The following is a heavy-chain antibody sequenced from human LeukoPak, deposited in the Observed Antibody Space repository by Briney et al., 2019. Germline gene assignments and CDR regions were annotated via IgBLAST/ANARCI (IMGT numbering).Heavy chain of an antibody. Sequence: PSETLSLTCTVSGGSISSSSYYWGWIRQPPRKGLEWIGSIYYSGSTYYNPSLKSRVTISVDTSKNQFSLKLSSVTAADTAVYYCASLPTYSSGWYWSLINYFDYWGQGTLVTVSS. CDR3: ASLPTYSSGWYWSLINYFDY. CDR1: GGSISSSSYY. D-gene: IGHD6-19*01. CDR2: IYYSGST. J-gene: IGHJ4*02. V-gene: IGHV4-39*01.